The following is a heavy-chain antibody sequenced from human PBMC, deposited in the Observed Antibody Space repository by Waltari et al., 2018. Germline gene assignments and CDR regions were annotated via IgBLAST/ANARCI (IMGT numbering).Heavy chain of an antibody. CDR1: GGYIRSNS. CDR2: FYTSGST. CDR3: ARGGGVTTYFDY. J-gene: IGHJ4*02. V-gene: IGHV4-4*07. D-gene: IGHD4-17*01. Sequence: QVQLQESGPGLVTPSETLSLTCPVSGGYIRSNSWRWIRQPAGKGLEWIGRFYTSGSTNDNPSLKSRVTMSVGTAKNQFALKLSSVTAADTAVYYCARGGGVTTYFDYWGQGTLVTVSS.